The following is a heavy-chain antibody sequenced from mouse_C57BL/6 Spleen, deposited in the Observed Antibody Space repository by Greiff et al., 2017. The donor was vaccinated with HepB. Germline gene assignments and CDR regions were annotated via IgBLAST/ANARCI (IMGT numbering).Heavy chain of an antibody. CDR1: GYTFTSYW. J-gene: IGHJ3*01. CDR3: ASASPARIAY. Sequence: QVQLQQPGAELVKPGASVKLSCKASGYTFTSYWMQWVKQRPGQGLEWIGEIDPSDSYTNYNQKFKGKATLTVDTSSSTAYMQLSSLTSEDSAVYYCASASPARIAYWGQGTLVTVSA. V-gene: IGHV1-50*01. D-gene: IGHD3-1*01. CDR2: IDPSDSYT.